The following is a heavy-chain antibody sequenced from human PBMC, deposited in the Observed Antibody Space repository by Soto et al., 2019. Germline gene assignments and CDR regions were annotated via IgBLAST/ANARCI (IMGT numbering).Heavy chain of an antibody. J-gene: IGHJ3*02. CDR3: AKVMTGRYFDWAIGALDI. CDR2: ISGSGGST. V-gene: IGHV3-23*01. Sequence: HPGGSLRLSCAASGFTFSSYAMSWVRQAPGKGLEWVSAISGSGGSTYYADSVKGRFTISRDNSKNTLYLQMNSLRAEDTAVYYCAKVMTGRYFDWAIGALDIWGQGTMVTVSS. CDR1: GFTFSSYA. D-gene: IGHD3-9*01.